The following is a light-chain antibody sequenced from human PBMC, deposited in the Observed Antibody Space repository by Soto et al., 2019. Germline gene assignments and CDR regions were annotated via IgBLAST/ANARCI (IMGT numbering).Light chain of an antibody. CDR3: QQYGSSRT. CDR1: QSVSSSY. Sequence: EIVLTQSPGTLSLSPGERATLSCRASQSVSSSYLAWYQQKPGQAPRVLIYGASSRATGIPDRFSGSGSGTDFTLTIRRLEPEDFAVYYCQQYGSSRTFGQGTKVEIK. V-gene: IGKV3-20*01. CDR2: GAS. J-gene: IGKJ1*01.